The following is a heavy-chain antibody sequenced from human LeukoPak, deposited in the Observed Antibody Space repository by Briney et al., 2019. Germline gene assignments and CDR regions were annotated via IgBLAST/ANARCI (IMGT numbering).Heavy chain of an antibody. J-gene: IGHJ4*02. CDR2: INGSGGST. CDR3: AKGRAYSGYDYPDY. CDR1: GFTFGTYA. V-gene: IGHV3-23*01. Sequence: GGSLRLSCAASGFTFGTYAMNWVRQAPGKGLEWVSAINGSGGSTYYADSVKGRFTISRDNSKNTLYLQMNSLRAEDTAVYYCAKGRAYSGYDYPDYWGQGTLVTVSS. D-gene: IGHD5-12*01.